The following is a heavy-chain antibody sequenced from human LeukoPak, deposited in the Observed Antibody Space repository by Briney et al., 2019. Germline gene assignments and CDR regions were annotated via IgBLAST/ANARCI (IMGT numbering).Heavy chain of an antibody. D-gene: IGHD6-19*01. Sequence: PGGSLRLSCAASRFTFSDYYMSWIRQAPGKGLEWVSDITGSGGSTHYADSVKGRFTISRDNSKNTLYLQMNSPRAEDTAVYYCAKWAVSGRGFDYWGQGTLVTVSS. J-gene: IGHJ4*02. CDR3: AKWAVSGRGFDY. V-gene: IGHV3-23*01. CDR2: ITGSGGST. CDR1: RFTFSDYY.